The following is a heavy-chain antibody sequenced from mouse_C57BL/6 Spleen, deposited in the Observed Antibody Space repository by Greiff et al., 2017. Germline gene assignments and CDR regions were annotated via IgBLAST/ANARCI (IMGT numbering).Heavy chain of an antibody. CDR3: ARDDSSGLDY. J-gene: IGHJ2*01. D-gene: IGHD3-2*02. CDR1: GFTFSSYA. V-gene: IGHV5-4*01. CDR2: ISDGGSYT. Sequence: EVNVVESGGGLVKPGGSLKLSCAASGFTFSSYAMSWVRQTPEKRLEWVATISDGGSYTYYPDNVKGRFTISRDNAKNNLYLQMSHLKSEDTAMYYCARDDSSGLDYWGQGTTLTVSS.